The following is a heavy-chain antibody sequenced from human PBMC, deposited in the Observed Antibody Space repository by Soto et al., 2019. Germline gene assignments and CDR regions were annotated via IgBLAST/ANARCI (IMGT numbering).Heavy chain of an antibody. Sequence: PGESLKISCKGSGYSFTSYWIGWVRQMPGKGLEWMGIIYPGDSDTRYSPSFQGQVTISADKSISTAYLQWSSLKASDTDMYYCASLGRYFGSGSYSSYYYYYYMDVWGKGTTVTVSS. D-gene: IGHD3-10*01. V-gene: IGHV5-51*01. CDR2: IYPGDSDT. CDR3: ASLGRYFGSGSYSSYYYYYYMDV. CDR1: GYSFTSYW. J-gene: IGHJ6*03.